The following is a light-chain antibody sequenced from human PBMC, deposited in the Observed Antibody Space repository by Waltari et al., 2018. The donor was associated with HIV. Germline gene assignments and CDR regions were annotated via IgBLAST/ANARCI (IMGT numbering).Light chain of an antibody. Sequence: QSVLSQPPSMSGPPGQRVTLPCSGNTSNIGATYVHWLQHGPDAAPKLFIFSNDRRPSGVPGRVSGSKAGTSAYLAISGLRPEDEADYYCATWDDNLNTYVFGPGTRLSVL. CDR2: SND. V-gene: IGLV1-47*01. CDR3: ATWDDNLNTYV. J-gene: IGLJ1*01. CDR1: TSNIGATY.